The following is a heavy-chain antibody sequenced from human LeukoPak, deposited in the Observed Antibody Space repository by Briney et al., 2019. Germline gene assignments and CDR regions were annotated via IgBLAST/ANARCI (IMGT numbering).Heavy chain of an antibody. CDR1: GGSVSSGSYY. V-gene: IGHV4-61*01. CDR2: IYCSGST. Sequence: PSETLSLTCTVSGGSVSSGSYYWSWIRQPPGKGLEWIVYIYCSGSTNYNPSLKSRVPISVDASKNQFSLQLSSVTAADTAVYYCARAAMVRGVILGYYGMDVWGKGTTVTVSS. D-gene: IGHD3-10*01. CDR3: ARAAMVRGVILGYYGMDV. J-gene: IGHJ6*04.